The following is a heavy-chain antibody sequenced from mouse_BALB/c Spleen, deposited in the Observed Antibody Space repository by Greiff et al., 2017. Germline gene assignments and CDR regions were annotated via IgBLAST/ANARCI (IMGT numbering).Heavy chain of an antibody. V-gene: IGHV14-4*02. J-gene: IGHJ4*01. Sequence: EVQLQESGAELVRSGASVKLSCTASGFNINDYYMHWVKQRPEQGLEWIGWIDPENGDTEYAPKFQGKATMTADTSSNTAYLQLSSLTSEDTAVYYCAYYGSSLYYYAMDYWGQGTSVTVSS. CDR3: AYYGSSLYYYAMDY. CDR1: GFNINDYY. CDR2: IDPENGDT. D-gene: IGHD1-1*01.